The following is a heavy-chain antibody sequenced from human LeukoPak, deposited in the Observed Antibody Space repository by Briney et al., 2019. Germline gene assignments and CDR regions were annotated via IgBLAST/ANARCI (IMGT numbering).Heavy chain of an antibody. Sequence: PGGSLRLSCAASGFTFSSCAMSWVRQAPGKGLEWVSAISGSGGSTYYADSVKGRFTISRDNSKNTLYLQMNSLRAEDTAVYYCAKVEAGDTAMVSYYYYMDVWGKGTTVTVSS. CDR2: ISGSGGST. V-gene: IGHV3-23*01. CDR3: AKVEAGDTAMVSYYYYMDV. D-gene: IGHD5-18*01. J-gene: IGHJ6*03. CDR1: GFTFSSCA.